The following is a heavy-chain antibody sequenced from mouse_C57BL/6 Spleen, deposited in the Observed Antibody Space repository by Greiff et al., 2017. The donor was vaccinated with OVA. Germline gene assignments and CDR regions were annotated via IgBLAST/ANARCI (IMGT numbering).Heavy chain of an antibody. CDR3: ARSRDYYGWNFDY. Sequence: QVQLQQSGPELVKPGASVKISCKASGYSFTSYYIHWVKQRPGQGLEWIGWIYPGSGNTKYNEKFKGKATLTADTSSSTAYMQLSSLTSEDAAVYYCARSRDYYGWNFDYWGQGTTLTVSS. CDR1: GYSFTSYY. CDR2: IYPGSGNT. V-gene: IGHV1-66*01. J-gene: IGHJ2*01. D-gene: IGHD1-1*01.